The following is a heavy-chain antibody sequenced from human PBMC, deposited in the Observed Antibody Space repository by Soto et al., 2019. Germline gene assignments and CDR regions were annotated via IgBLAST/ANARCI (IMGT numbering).Heavy chain of an antibody. J-gene: IGHJ4*02. CDR3: AKSGAVGALDY. CDR1: GFTFSSYA. CDR2: IRVSGGST. D-gene: IGHD6-13*01. Sequence: GGSLRLSCAASGFTFSSYAMSWVRQAPGKGLEWVSAIRVSGGSTYYADSVKGRFTISRDNSKNTLYLQMNSLRAEDTAVYYWAKSGAVGALDYWGQGTLVTVSS. V-gene: IGHV3-23*01.